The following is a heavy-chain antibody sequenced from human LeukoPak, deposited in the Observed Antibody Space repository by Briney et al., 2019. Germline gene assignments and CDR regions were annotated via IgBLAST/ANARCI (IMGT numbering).Heavy chain of an antibody. CDR2: ISAYNGNT. D-gene: IGHD2-2*02. CDR3: ARDTGYCSSTSCYRFDY. CDR1: GYTFTSYG. J-gene: IGHJ4*02. Sequence: ASVKVSXKASGYTFTSYGISWVRQAPGQGLEWMGWISAYNGNTNYAQKLQGRVTMTTDTSTSTAYMELRSLRSDDTAVYYCARDTGYCSSTSCYRFDYWGPGTLVTVSS. V-gene: IGHV1-18*01.